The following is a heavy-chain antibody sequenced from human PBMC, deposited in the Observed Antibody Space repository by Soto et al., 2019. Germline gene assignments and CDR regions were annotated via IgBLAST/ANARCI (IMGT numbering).Heavy chain of an antibody. V-gene: IGHV1-69*08. D-gene: IGHD3-16*01. J-gene: IGHJ6*02. Sequence: QVQLVQSGAEVKKPGSSVRVSCKASGTIFSSYTISWVRQAPGQGLEWMGRIIPILGETNSAQKFQGRVTLXXDKSTNTADMELNSLRLEDTALYYCARGLGGRMDDWGQGTTVTVSS. CDR2: IIPILGET. CDR3: ARGLGGRMDD. CDR1: GTIFSSYT.